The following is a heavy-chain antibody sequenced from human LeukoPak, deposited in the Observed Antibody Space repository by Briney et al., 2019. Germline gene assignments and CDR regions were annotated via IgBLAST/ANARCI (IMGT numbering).Heavy chain of an antibody. D-gene: IGHD4-11*01. CDR1: GFTFSSYS. Sequence: GGSLRLSCAASGFTFSSYSMNWVRQAPGKGLERVSYISSSSSTIYYADSVKGRFTISRDNAKNSLYLQMNSLRAEDTAVYYCAREAPQYYFDYWGQGTLVTVSS. CDR2: ISSSSSTI. CDR3: AREAPQYYFDY. V-gene: IGHV3-48*04. J-gene: IGHJ4*02.